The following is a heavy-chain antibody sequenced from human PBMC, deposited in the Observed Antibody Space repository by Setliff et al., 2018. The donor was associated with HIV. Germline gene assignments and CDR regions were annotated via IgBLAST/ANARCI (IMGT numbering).Heavy chain of an antibody. Sequence: PSETLSLTCTVSGASITSSYWTWIRQSPGRGLEYLGYIYYSGDSNYSPSLKSRLSMSLDASTSQFSLRLNSLTAADTALYYCARQDVGAYAPLRYWGQGTLVTVS. D-gene: IGHD5-12*01. CDR1: GASITSSY. V-gene: IGHV4-59*08. J-gene: IGHJ4*02. CDR2: IYYSGDS. CDR3: ARQDVGAYAPLRY.